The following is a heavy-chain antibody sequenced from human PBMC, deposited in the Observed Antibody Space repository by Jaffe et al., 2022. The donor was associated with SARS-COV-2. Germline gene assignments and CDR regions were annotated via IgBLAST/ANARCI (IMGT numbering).Heavy chain of an antibody. CDR1: GFTFSIYA. Sequence: EVQLLESGGGLVQPGGSLRLSCAASGFTFSIYAMNWVRQAPGKGLEWVSSISGSGGDTSYADSVKGRFTISRDNSKNTLFLQMNSLRVEDTAVYYCAKGVSTVTTGNFDYWGQGALVTVSS. CDR2: ISGSGGDT. CDR3: AKGVSTVTTGNFDY. V-gene: IGHV3-23*01. J-gene: IGHJ4*02. D-gene: IGHD4-17*01.